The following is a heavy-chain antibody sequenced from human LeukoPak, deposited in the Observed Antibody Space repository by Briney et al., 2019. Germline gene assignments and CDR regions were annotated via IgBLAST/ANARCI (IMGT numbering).Heavy chain of an antibody. D-gene: IGHD3-10*01. J-gene: IGHJ4*02. CDR2: IYHSGST. V-gene: IGHV4-4*02. CDR3: ARDGLLWFGEYQAPTD. Sequence: PSGTLSLTCAVSGGSISSSNWWSWVRQPPGKGLEWIGEIYHSGSTNYNPSLKSRVTISVDTSKNQFSLKLSSVTAADTAVYYCARDGLLWFGEYQAPTDWGQGTLVTVSS. CDR1: GGSISSSNW.